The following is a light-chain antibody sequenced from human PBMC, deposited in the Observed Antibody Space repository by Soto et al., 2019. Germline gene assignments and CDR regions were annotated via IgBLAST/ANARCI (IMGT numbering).Light chain of an antibody. J-gene: IGKJ4*01. CDR1: QSVSSSY. CDR3: QQYGSSPLT. Sequence: IRLTQSPGALSLSPGERASLSCRASQSVSSSYLAWYQQKPGQAPRLLIYGASSRATGTPDRFSGSGSGTDFTLTISRLEPEDFAVDYCQQYGSSPLTFGRGTKVDIK. CDR2: GAS. V-gene: IGKV3-20*01.